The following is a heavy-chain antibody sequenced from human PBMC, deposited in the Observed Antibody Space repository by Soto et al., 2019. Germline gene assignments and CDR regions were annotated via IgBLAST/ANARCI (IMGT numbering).Heavy chain of an antibody. CDR3: ARADYGDYLALDNNWFDP. V-gene: IGHV1-2*04. CDR2: INPNSGGT. CDR1: GYTFTGYY. Sequence: QVQLVQSGAEVKKPGASVKVSCKATGYTFTGYYMHWVRQAPGQGLEWMGWINPNSGGTNYAQKFQGWVTMTRDTSISTAYRELSRLRSDDTAVYYCARADYGDYLALDNNWFDPWGQGTLVTVSS. D-gene: IGHD4-17*01. J-gene: IGHJ5*02.